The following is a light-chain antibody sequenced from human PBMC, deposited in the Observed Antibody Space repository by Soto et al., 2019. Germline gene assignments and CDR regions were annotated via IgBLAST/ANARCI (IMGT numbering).Light chain of an antibody. J-gene: IGKJ2*01. V-gene: IGKV1-39*01. Sequence: DIQMTQSPSSLSASVGDRVAITCRESQRVSTYLNGYQQKSEKAPKLLIYAAYNLQSGVPSRFSGSGSGTDFTLTISSLQPEDFATYYCQRSYSTPRTFGQGTKLEIK. CDR2: AAY. CDR3: QRSYSTPRT. CDR1: QRVSTY.